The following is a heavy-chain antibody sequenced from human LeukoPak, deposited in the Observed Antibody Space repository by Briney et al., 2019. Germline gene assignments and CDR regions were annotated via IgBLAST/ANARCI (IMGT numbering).Heavy chain of an antibody. J-gene: IGHJ3*02. CDR1: GGTFSSYA. CDR2: INPNSGGT. Sequence: ASVKVSCKASGGTFSSYAISWVRQAPGQGLEWMGWINPNSGGTNYAQKFQGRVTMTRDTSISTAYMELSRLRSDDTAVYYCASYGSPYAFDIWGQGTMVTVSS. V-gene: IGHV1-2*02. CDR3: ASYGSPYAFDI. D-gene: IGHD4-17*01.